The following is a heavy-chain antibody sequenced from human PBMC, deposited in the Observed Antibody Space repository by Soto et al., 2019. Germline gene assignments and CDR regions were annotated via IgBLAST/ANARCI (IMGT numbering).Heavy chain of an antibody. CDR1: GFTISSYG. CDR3: AKVGDVYNSFFDY. Sequence: QVQLVESGGGVVQPGRSLRLSCAAAGFTISSYGMHWVRQAPGKGLEWVAVISDDGSKKYYADSVKGRFSISRDNPKNTLFLQMNSLRVEDTAVYYCAKVGDVYNSFFDYWGQGTLVTVSS. D-gene: IGHD1-26*01. J-gene: IGHJ4*02. V-gene: IGHV3-30*18. CDR2: ISDDGSKK.